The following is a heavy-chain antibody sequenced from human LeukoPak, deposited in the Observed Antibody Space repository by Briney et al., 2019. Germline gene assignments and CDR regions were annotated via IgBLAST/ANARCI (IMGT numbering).Heavy chain of an antibody. V-gene: IGHV4-59*01. CDR3: ARTRRDSSGYYYLYYFDY. D-gene: IGHD3-22*01. CDR2: IYYSGST. CDR1: GGSISSYY. J-gene: IGHJ4*02. Sequence: SETLSLTCTVSGGSISSYYWSWIRQPPGKGLEWIGYIYYSGSTNYNPSLKSRVTISVDTSKNQFSLKLSSVTAADTAVYYCARTRRDSSGYYYLYYFDYWGQGTLVTVSS.